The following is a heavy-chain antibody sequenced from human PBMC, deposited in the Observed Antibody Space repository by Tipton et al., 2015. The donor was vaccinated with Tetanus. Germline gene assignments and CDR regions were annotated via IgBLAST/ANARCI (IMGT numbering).Heavy chain of an antibody. J-gene: IGHJ4*02. Sequence: QLVQSGGGLIQPGGSLRLSCVASGFIVSSHYMSWVRQAPGKGLEWVANIKEDGSEMYYADSVKGRFTISRDNARNSLSVHMNSLTAEDTAVYYCARLRVYCSTACYSREDYWGQGTLVTVSS. CDR3: ARLRVYCSTACYSREDY. CDR2: IKEDGSEM. V-gene: IGHV3-7*01. D-gene: IGHD2/OR15-2a*01. CDR1: GFIVSSHY.